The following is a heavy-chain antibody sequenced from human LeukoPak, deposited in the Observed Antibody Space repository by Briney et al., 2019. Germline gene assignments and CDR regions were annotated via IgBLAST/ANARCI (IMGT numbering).Heavy chain of an antibody. CDR1: GGSISSNNW. CDR3: ARVNINNWHSCDY. J-gene: IGHJ4*02. Sequence: SETLSLTCAVSGGSISSNNWWGWIRQPPGKGLEWIGEIYHSGSPNYNPSLKSRVTISVDKSRNHFSLNLSSVTAADTAVYYCARVNINNWHSCDYWGQGTLVTVSS. CDR2: IYHSGSP. V-gene: IGHV4-4*02. D-gene: IGHD1-1*01.